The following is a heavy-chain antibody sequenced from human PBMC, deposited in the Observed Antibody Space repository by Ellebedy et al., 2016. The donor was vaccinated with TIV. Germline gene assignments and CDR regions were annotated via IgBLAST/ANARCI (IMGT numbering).Heavy chain of an antibody. CDR3: ARSGFSSSWDDAFDV. V-gene: IGHV3-21*01. CDR2: ISSSSSYM. D-gene: IGHD6-13*01. CDR1: GFIFSTYS. Sequence: GESLKISXEVSGFIFSTYSMSWVRQAPGKGLEWVSSISSSSSYMYYADSVKGRFTVSRDNAKNSLYLEMISLRAEDTAVYYCARSGFSSSWDDAFDVWGQGTMVTVSS. J-gene: IGHJ3*01.